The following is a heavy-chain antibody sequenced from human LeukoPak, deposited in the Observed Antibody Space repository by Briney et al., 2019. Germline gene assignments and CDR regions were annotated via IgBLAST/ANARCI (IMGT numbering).Heavy chain of an antibody. J-gene: IGHJ5*02. CDR3: VRIPNSAGFPNWFDP. CDR1: GFTFSTST. V-gene: IGHV3-21*01. CDR2: ISSSNDYI. D-gene: IGHD6-19*01. Sequence: KTGGSLRLSCAASGFTFSTSTMNWVRQAPGKGLEWVSSISSSNDYIYYADSVKGRFTISRDNAKNSLYLQMNRLRAEDTAVYYCVRIPNSAGFPNWFDPWGQGTLVTVSS.